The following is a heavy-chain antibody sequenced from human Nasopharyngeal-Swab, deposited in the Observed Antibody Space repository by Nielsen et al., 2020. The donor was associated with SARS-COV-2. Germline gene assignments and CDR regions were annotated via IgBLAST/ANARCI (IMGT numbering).Heavy chain of an antibody. J-gene: IGHJ4*02. CDR1: GGSISSSSYY. D-gene: IGHD5-18*01. Sequence: GSLRLSCTVSGGSISSSSYYWGWIRQPPGKGLEWIGSIYYSGSTYYNPPLKSRVTISVDTSKNQFSLKLSSVTAADTAVYYCARLGYSYGYDGAYYFDYWGQGTLVTVSS. V-gene: IGHV4-39*01. CDR2: IYYSGST. CDR3: ARLGYSYGYDGAYYFDY.